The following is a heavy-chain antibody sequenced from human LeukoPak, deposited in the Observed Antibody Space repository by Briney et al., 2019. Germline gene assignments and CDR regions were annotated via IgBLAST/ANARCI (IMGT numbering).Heavy chain of an antibody. CDR3: ARDSDYYDSSAYSFRGGLHYDF. J-gene: IGHJ4*02. CDR2: IWHDGNYK. V-gene: IGHV3-33*01. Sequence: PGGSLRLSCVASGLTFSNYNMHWVRQVPGKGLEWVAVIWHDGNYKYYVDSVKGRFTISRDNSQNTVYLQMNSLGAEDTAVYSCARDSDYYDSSAYSFRGGLHYDFWGRGTLVTVSS. D-gene: IGHD3-22*01. CDR1: GLTFSNYN.